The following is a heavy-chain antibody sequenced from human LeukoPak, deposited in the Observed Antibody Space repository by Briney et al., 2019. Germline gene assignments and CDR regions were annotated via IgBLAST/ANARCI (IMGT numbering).Heavy chain of an antibody. D-gene: IGHD3-22*01. Sequence: APVKVSCKASGYTFTSYYMHWVRQAPGQGLEWMGIINPSGGSTSYAQKFQGRVTMTRDTSISTAYMELNRLRSDDTAVYYCARAGLWDYSDSSGYHNGAFDIWGQGTMVTVSS. CDR3: ARAGLWDYSDSSGYHNGAFDI. V-gene: IGHV1-46*01. CDR2: INPSGGST. J-gene: IGHJ3*02. CDR1: GYTFTSYY.